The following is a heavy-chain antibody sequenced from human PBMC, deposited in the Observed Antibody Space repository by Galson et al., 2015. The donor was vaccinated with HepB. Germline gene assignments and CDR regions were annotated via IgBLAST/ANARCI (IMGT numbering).Heavy chain of an antibody. CDR3: ARDIRYYDYYMDV. V-gene: IGHV3-74*01. CDR2: INPDGSRT. J-gene: IGHJ6*03. CDR1: GFTLSSYW. Sequence: SLRLSCAASGFTLSSYWMHWVRQAPEKGLVWVSRINPDGSRTSYADSVKGRFTISRDDAKSTLYLQMNSLRAEDTAVYYCARDIRYYDYYMDVWGKGTTVTVSS.